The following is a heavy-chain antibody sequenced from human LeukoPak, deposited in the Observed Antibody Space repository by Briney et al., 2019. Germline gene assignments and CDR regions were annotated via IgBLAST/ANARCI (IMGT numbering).Heavy chain of an antibody. CDR2: IIPIFGTA. CDR3: ARDLGGSSSTFFDY. D-gene: IGHD6-13*01. J-gene: IGHJ4*02. V-gene: IGHV1-69*13. CDR1: GGTFSSYA. Sequence: SVKVSCKASGGTFSSYAISWVRQAPGQGLEWMGGIIPIFGTANYAQKFQGRVTITADESTSTAYMELSSLRSEDTAVYYCARDLGGSSSTFFDYWGQGNLVTVSS.